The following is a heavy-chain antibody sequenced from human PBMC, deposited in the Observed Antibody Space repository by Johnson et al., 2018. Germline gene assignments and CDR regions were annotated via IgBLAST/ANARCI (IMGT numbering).Heavy chain of an antibody. CDR1: GFTLSRYW. V-gene: IGHV3-7*01. J-gene: IGHJ3*01. D-gene: IGHD3-22*01. CDR2: IEADGTRQ. CDR3: ARDKNYHDEGAWFDAHDR. Sequence: EVQLVESGGGLVQPGGSLRLSCAASGFTLSRYWMTWVRQAPGKGLEWVANIEADGTRQYYLDSGKGRFTISRDNAKNLVFLEMNSLRAEDTAVYFCARDKNYHDEGAWFDAHDRWGQGTVVTVSS.